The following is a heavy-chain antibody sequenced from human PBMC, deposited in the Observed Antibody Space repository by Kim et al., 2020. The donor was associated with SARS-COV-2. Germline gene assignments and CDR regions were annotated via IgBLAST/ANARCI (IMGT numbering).Heavy chain of an antibody. CDR2: MSYDGSNK. D-gene: IGHD3-16*02. CDR1: GFTFSSYA. Sequence: GVSLRLSCAASGFTFSSYAMHWVRQAPGKGLEWVTVMSYDGSNKYYVDSVKGRFTISRDNSKNTLYLQMNSLRAEDTAVYYCARGASKRAYLGELSPLDYWGQGTLVTVSS. J-gene: IGHJ4*02. CDR3: ARGASKRAYLGELSPLDY. V-gene: IGHV3-30*01.